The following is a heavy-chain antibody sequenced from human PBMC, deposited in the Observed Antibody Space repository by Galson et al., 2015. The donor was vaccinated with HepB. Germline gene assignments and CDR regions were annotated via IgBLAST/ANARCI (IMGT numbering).Heavy chain of an antibody. CDR1: GFSLSTSGVG. D-gene: IGHD3-16*01. CDR2: IYWDDDK. J-gene: IGHJ4*02. Sequence: PALVKPTQTLTLTCTFSGFSLSTSGVGVGWIRQPPGKALEWLALIYWDDDKRYSPSLKSRLTITKDTSKNQVVLTMTNMDPVDTATYYCAHSGMGWLIGGPFDYWGQGTLVTVSS. CDR3: AHSGMGWLIGGPFDY. V-gene: IGHV2-5*02.